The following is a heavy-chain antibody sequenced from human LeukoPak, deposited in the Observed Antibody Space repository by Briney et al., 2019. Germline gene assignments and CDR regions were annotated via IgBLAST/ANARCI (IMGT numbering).Heavy chain of an antibody. CDR3: ARETYCSSTSCYWFDP. V-gene: IGHV1-69*04. J-gene: IGHJ5*02. CDR1: GGTFSSYA. Sequence: SVKVSCKASGGTFSSYAISWVRQAPGQGLEWMGRIIPILGIANYAQKFQGRVTITADKSTSTAYMELRSLRSDDTAVYYCARETYCSSTSCYWFDPWGQGTLVTVSS. CDR2: IIPILGIA. D-gene: IGHD2-2*01.